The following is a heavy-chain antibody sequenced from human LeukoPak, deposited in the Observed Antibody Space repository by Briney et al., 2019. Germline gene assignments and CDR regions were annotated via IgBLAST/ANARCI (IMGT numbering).Heavy chain of an antibody. CDR2: IYYSGST. J-gene: IGHJ4*02. Sequence: SETLSLTCTVSGGYISSSSNYWGWVRQPPGKGLEWIGSIYYSGSTYYNPSLKSRVTISVDTSKNQFSLKLSSVTAADTAVYFCAGSIAAANVWGQGTLVTVSS. D-gene: IGHD6-13*01. V-gene: IGHV4-39*01. CDR3: AGSIAAANV. CDR1: GGYISSSSNY.